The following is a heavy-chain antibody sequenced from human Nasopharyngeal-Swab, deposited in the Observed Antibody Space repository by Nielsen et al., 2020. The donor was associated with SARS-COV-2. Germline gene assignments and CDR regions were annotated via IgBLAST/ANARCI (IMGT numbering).Heavy chain of an antibody. Sequence: GDLRLAWAGSGWAVSSSNWWSWVRQPPGKGLEWIGEIYHSGSTNYNPSLKSRVTISVDKSKNQFSLKLSSVTAADTAVYYCARDAPLGGMDVWGQGTTVTVSS. CDR2: IYHSGST. J-gene: IGHJ6*02. D-gene: IGHD3-16*01. CDR1: GWAVSSSNW. V-gene: IGHV4-4*02. CDR3: ARDAPLGGMDV.